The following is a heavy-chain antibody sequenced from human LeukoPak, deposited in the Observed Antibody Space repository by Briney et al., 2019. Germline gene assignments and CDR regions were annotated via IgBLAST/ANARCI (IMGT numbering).Heavy chain of an antibody. V-gene: IGHV4-39*02. J-gene: IGHJ4*02. Sequence: SETLSLTCTVSGGSISSSSYYWGWIRQPPGKGLERIGSIYYSGSTYYNPSLKSRVTIFVDTSKNQFSLKLSSVTAADTAVYYCAREGGYGSGGLDDWGQGTLVTVSS. CDR2: IYYSGST. D-gene: IGHD3-10*01. CDR3: AREGGYGSGGLDD. CDR1: GGSISSSSYY.